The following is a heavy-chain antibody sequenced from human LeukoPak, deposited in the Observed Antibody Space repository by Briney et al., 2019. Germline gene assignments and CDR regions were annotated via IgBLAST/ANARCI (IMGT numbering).Heavy chain of an antibody. D-gene: IGHD3-10*01. CDR2: ISYDGSNK. CDR3: ARDRAVRGALPYYYGMDV. CDR1: GFTFSNYA. J-gene: IGHJ6*02. Sequence: PGGSLRLSCAASGFTFSNYAMHWVRQAPGKGLEWVAVISYDGSNKYYADSVKGRFTISRDNSKNTLYLQMNSLRAEDTAVYYCARDRAVRGALPYYYGMDVWGQGTTVTVSS. V-gene: IGHV3-30-3*01.